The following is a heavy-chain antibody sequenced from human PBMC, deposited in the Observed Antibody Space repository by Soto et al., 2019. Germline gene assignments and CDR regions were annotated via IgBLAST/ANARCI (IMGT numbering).Heavy chain of an antibody. Sequence: ASVKVSCKASGYTFTSYGISWVRQAPGQGLEWMGWISAYNGNTNYAQKLQGRVTMTTDTSTSTAYMELRSLRSDDTAVYYCARAGFRGAVTTTGGLGPIDYWGQGTLVTVSS. D-gene: IGHD4-17*01. CDR3: ARAGFRGAVTTTGGLGPIDY. CDR2: ISAYNGNT. V-gene: IGHV1-18*01. CDR1: GYTFTSYG. J-gene: IGHJ4*02.